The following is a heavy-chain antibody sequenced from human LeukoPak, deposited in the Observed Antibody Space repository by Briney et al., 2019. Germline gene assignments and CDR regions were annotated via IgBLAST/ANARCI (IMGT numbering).Heavy chain of an antibody. CDR2: IYSGGST. J-gene: IGHJ4*02. D-gene: IGHD3-22*01. CDR3: ARDTAPYYYDSSGYYDY. V-gene: IGHV3-66*01. CDR1: GFTVSSNY. Sequence: PGGSLRLSCAASGFTVSSNYMSWVRQAPGKGLEWVSVIYSGGSTYYADSVKGRFTISRDNSKNTLYLQMNSLRAEDTAVYYCARDTAPYYYDSSGYYDYWGQGTLVTVSS.